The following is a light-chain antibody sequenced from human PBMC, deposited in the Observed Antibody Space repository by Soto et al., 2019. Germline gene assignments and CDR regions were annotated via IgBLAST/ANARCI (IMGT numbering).Light chain of an antibody. Sequence: QSALTQPASVSGSPGQSMTISCTGTSSDVGGYNYVSWYHQHPGKAPKLMIYDVSNRPSGVSNRFSGSKYGNTASLTITGLKAEDEAYYYCSSYTSSSTLVVGGGTKLTVL. CDR3: SSYTSSSTLV. V-gene: IGLV2-14*01. J-gene: IGLJ2*01. CDR1: SSDVGGYNY. CDR2: DVS.